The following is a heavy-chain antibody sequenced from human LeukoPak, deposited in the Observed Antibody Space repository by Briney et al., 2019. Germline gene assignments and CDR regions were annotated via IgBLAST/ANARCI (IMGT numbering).Heavy chain of an antibody. CDR1: GGSISSYY. Sequence: SETLSFTCTVSGGSISSYYWSWIRQPAGKGLERIGRIYTSGSTNYNPSLKSRVTMSVDTSKNQFSLKLSSVTAADTAVYYCARGLEYCSGGSCYYFDYWGQGTLVTVSS. J-gene: IGHJ4*02. V-gene: IGHV4-4*07. D-gene: IGHD2-15*01. CDR3: ARGLEYCSGGSCYYFDY. CDR2: IYTSGST.